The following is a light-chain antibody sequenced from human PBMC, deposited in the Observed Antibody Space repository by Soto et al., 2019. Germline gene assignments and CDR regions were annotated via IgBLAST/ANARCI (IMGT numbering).Light chain of an antibody. Sequence: SVLTQPASVSGSPGQSITISCTGTSSDVGGYNYVSWYQQHPGKAPKLMIYDVSNRPSGVSNRFSGSKSGNTASLPISGLQAEDEADYYCSSYTSRSTNVFGTGTKLTVL. CDR2: DVS. CDR1: SSDVGGYNY. V-gene: IGLV2-14*01. J-gene: IGLJ1*01. CDR3: SSYTSRSTNV.